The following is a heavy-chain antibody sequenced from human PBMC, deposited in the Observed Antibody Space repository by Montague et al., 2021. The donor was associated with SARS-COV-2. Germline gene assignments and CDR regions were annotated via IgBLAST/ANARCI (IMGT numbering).Heavy chain of an antibody. V-gene: IGHV4-39*07. D-gene: IGHD3-10*01. Sequence: SETLSLTCTVSGGSISSSNYCWGWIRQLPGKGLEWIGNMYYSGSTYYNPSLKSRVTISIDTSKNQFSLKLSSVTAADTAVYYCARDDIVLQGVTKGMDVWGQGTTVTVSS. CDR2: MYYSGST. CDR1: GGSISSSNYC. J-gene: IGHJ6*02. CDR3: ARDDIVLQGVTKGMDV.